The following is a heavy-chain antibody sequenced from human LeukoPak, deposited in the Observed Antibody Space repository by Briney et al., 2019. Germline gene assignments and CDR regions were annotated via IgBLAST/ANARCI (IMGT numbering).Heavy chain of an antibody. J-gene: IGHJ4*02. CDR3: AAALGYCSGGSCYEFDY. CDR1: GYTLTELS. D-gene: IGHD2-15*01. V-gene: IGHV1-24*01. CDR2: FDPEDGET. Sequence: ASVKVSFKVSGYTLTELSMHWVRPAPGKGLEWMGGFDPEDGETIYAQKFQGRVTMIEDTSTDTAYMELSSLRSGDTAVYYCAAALGYCSGGSCYEFDYWGQGTLVTVSS.